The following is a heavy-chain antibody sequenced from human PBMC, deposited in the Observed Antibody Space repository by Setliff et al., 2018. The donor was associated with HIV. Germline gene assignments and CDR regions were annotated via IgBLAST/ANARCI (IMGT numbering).Heavy chain of an antibody. D-gene: IGHD6-19*01. CDR2: IVPSSGDT. CDR3: ARETAGGHWDEY. CDR1: GYAFTSFQ. V-gene: IGHV1-46*01. J-gene: IGHJ4*02. Sequence: ASVKVSCKTSGYAFTSFQLHWVRQAPGQGLEWLGGIVPSSGDTNYAQKFRGRVTMTRDMSTTTVYMDLNSLTSEDTAVYYCARETAGGHWDEYWGQGTLITVSS.